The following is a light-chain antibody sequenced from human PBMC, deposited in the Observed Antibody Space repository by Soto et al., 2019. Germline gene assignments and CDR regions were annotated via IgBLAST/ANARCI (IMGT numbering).Light chain of an antibody. Sequence: QSVLTQPASVSGSLGQSITISCTGTSVDVGGYNYVSWYQHHPGKAPRLLIFEVSNRPSGVSNRFSGSKSGNTASLTISGLQAEDEADYYCTSYTIKTTYVFGTGTKLTV. CDR3: TSYTIKTTYV. CDR2: EVS. V-gene: IGLV2-14*01. CDR1: SVDVGGYNY. J-gene: IGLJ1*01.